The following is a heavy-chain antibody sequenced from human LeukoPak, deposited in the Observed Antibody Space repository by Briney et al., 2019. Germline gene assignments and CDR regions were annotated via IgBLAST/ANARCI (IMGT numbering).Heavy chain of an antibody. D-gene: IGHD1-1*01. V-gene: IGHV4-59*01. CDR1: GGSFSGYY. J-gene: IGHJ6*03. CDR2: IYYSGST. CDR3: ARVSWFPGTSYYYMDV. Sequence: SETLSLTCAVYGGSFSGYYWSWIRQPPGKGLEWIGYIYYSGSTNYNPSLKSRVTISVDTSKNQFSLKLSSVTAADTAVYYCARVSWFPGTSYYYMDVWGKGTTVTVSS.